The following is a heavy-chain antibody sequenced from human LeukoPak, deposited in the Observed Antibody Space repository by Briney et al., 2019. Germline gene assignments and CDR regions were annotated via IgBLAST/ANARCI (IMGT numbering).Heavy chain of an antibody. J-gene: IGHJ4*02. Sequence: RPGGPLRLSCAASGFTFSSYWMSWVRQAPGKGLEWVANIKQDGSEKYYVDSVKGRFTISRDNAKNSLYLQMNSLRAEDTAVYYCARVTDVWGSYRFFDYWGQGTLVTVSS. CDR2: IKQDGSEK. CDR1: GFTFSSYW. D-gene: IGHD3-16*02. V-gene: IGHV3-7*01. CDR3: ARVTDVWGSYRFFDY.